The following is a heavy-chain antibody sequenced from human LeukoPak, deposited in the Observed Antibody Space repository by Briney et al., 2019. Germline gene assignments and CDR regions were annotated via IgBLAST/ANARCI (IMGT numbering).Heavy chain of an antibody. CDR3: ARVVAGRRFDP. Sequence: SETLSLTCTVSGGSISSYHLSWIRQPPGKGLEWIGYIYYSGSTNYNPSLKSRVTISVDTSKNQFSLKLSSVTAAETAVYYCARVVAGRRFDPWGQGTLVTVSS. CDR1: GGSISSYH. V-gene: IGHV4-59*01. CDR2: IYYSGST. J-gene: IGHJ5*02. D-gene: IGHD6-19*01.